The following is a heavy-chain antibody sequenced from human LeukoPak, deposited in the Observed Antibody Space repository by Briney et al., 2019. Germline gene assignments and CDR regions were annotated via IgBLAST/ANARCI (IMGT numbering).Heavy chain of an antibody. D-gene: IGHD5-24*01. J-gene: IGHJ4*02. Sequence: ASVKVSCKASGFTFTSSAMQWVRQARGQRLGWIGWIVVGSGNTNYAQKFQERVTITRDMSTSTAYMELSSLRSEDTAVYYCAADPRTSVDGYNYVTPGYWGQGTLVTVSS. CDR2: IVVGSGNT. V-gene: IGHV1-58*02. CDR1: GFTFTSSA. CDR3: AADPRTSVDGYNYVTPGY.